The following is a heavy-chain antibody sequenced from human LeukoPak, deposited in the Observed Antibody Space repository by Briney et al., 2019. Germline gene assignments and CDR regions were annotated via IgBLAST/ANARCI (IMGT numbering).Heavy chain of an antibody. D-gene: IGHD3-16*01. CDR2: ISTDGSST. Sequence: PGGSLRLSCAASGFTFSSYWMHWVRQGPGKGLVWVSRISTDGSSTDYADSVKGRFTISRENAKNPLYLQMNSLRAEDTAVYYCARTRTLPIAGGFDTWGQGSLVTVSS. CDR1: GFTFSSYW. CDR3: ARTRTLPIAGGFDT. J-gene: IGHJ5*02. V-gene: IGHV3-74*01.